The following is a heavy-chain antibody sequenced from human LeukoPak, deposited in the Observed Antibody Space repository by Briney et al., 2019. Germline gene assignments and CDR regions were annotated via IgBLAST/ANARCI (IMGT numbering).Heavy chain of an antibody. V-gene: IGHV1-18*01. D-gene: IGHD6-19*01. Sequence: ASVKVSCTASGYTFTSYGISWVRQAPGQGLEWMGWISAYNGNTNYAQKLQGRVTMTRNTSISTAYMELSSLRSEDTAVYYCARGRASSGWYVRGYYYGMDVWGQGTTVTVSS. CDR1: GYTFTSYG. CDR3: ARGRASSGWYVRGYYYGMDV. J-gene: IGHJ6*02. CDR2: ISAYNGNT.